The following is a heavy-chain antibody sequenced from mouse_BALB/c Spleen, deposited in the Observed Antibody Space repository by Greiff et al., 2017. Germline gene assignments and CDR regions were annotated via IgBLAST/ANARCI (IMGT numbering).Heavy chain of an antibody. V-gene: IGHV5-17*02. J-gene: IGHJ3*01. D-gene: IGHD2-1*01. CDR3: ARNGNYPFAY. Sequence: LVESGGGLVQPGGSRKLSCAASGFTFSSFGMHWVRQAPEKGLEWVAYISSGSSTIYYADTVKGRFTISRDNPKNTLFLQMTSLRSEDTAMYYCARNGNYPFAYWGQGTLVTVSA. CDR2: ISSGSSTI. CDR1: GFTFSSFG.